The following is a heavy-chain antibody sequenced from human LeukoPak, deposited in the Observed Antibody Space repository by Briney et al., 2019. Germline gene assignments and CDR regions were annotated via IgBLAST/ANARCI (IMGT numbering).Heavy chain of an antibody. J-gene: IGHJ4*02. Sequence: GGSLRLSCAASGFTFSSYSMNWVRQAPGKGLEWVSSISSSSSYIYYADSVKGRFTISRDNSKNTLYLQMNSLRVEDTAVYYCARVGYTGTWYSSPPFDYWGQGTLVTVSS. D-gene: IGHD6-13*01. CDR1: GFTFSSYS. CDR2: ISSSSSYI. V-gene: IGHV3-21*01. CDR3: ARVGYTGTWYSSPPFDY.